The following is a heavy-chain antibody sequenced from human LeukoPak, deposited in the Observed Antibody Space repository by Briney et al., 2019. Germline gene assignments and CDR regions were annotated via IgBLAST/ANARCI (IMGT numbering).Heavy chain of an antibody. V-gene: IGHV3-21*04. D-gene: IGHD3-10*01. J-gene: IGHJ5*02. CDR2: ISSSSSYI. CDR1: GFTFSSYS. CDR3: ARVHGSEYTNWFDP. Sequence: GGSLRLSCAASGFTFSSYSMNWVRQAPGKGLEWVSSISSSSSYIYYADSVKGRFTISRDNAKNSLYLQMNSLRAEDTAVYYCARVHGSEYTNWFDPWGQGTLVTVSS.